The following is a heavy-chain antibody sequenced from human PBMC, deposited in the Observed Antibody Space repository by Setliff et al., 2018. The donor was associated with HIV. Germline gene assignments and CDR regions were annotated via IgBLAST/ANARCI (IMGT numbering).Heavy chain of an antibody. CDR2: LSPNNGAA. J-gene: IGHJ3*01. CDR1: VYMILGYK. CDR3: ARPRVFDSFDV. V-gene: IGHV1-2*06. Sequence: AAVKVSCKAIVYMILGYKLNWVRQAPGQGLEWIGRLSPNNGAAEYAPKFQGRVSVTLDTSISTAYLEIPRLTSDDAAVYFCARPRVFDSFDVWGQGTKVTVSS. D-gene: IGHD6-6*01.